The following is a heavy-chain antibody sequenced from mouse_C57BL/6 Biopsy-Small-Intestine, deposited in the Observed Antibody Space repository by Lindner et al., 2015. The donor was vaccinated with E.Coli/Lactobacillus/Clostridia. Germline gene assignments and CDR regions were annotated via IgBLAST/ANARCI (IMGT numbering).Heavy chain of an antibody. CDR2: IDPSNGGS. D-gene: IGHD1-1*01. V-gene: IGHV1-19*01. CDR3: SRGGLNYYGSFDY. CDR1: GYTFTDFY. J-gene: IGHJ2*01. Sequence: VQLQESGPELVKPGASVKMSCKASGYTFTDFYMNWVKQSQGKSLEWIGVIDPSNGGSSYNQKFKGKATLTIDKSSSTAYMDLNSLTSEDSAVYFCSRGGLNYYGSFDYWGQGTTLTVSS.